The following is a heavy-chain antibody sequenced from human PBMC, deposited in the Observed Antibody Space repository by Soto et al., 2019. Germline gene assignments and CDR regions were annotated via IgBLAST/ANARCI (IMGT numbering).Heavy chain of an antibody. CDR2: INPNSGGT. V-gene: IGHV1-2*04. J-gene: IGHJ6*02. CDR1: GYTFTGYY. D-gene: IGHD3-22*01. CDR3: ARDVYDSSGYFFSSPGYYGMDV. Sequence: ASVKVSCKASGYTFTGYYMHWVRQAPGQGLEWMGWINPNSGGTNYAQKFQGWVTMTRDTSISTAYMELSRLRSDDTAVYYCARDVYDSSGYFFSSPGYYGMDVWGQGTTVTVSS.